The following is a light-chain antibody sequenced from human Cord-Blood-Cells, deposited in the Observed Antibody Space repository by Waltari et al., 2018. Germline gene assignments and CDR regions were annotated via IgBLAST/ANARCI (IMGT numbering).Light chain of an antibody. CDR2: GKN. V-gene: IGLV3-19*01. CDR1: SLRSDY. CDR3: NSRDSSGNHVV. J-gene: IGLJ2*01. Sequence: SSELTQDPAVSVALGQPVRITCPGDSLRSDYASWYQQKPGQAPVLVIYGKNNRPSGIPDRFSGSSSGNTASLTITGAQVEDEADYYCNSRDSSGNHVVFGGGTKLTVL.